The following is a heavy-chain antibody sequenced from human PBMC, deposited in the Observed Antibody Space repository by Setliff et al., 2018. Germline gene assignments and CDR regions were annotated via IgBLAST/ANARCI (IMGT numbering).Heavy chain of an antibody. V-gene: IGHV3-48*01. CDR3: ASYCSSTSCPFDY. Sequence: PGGSLRLSCAASGITFSIYSMNWVRQAPGKGPEWVSYISSGSLIIYYADSVKGRFTISRDNAKNSVYLQMNSLRAEDTAVYYCASYCSSTSCPFDYWGQGTLVTVSS. J-gene: IGHJ4*02. D-gene: IGHD2-2*01. CDR2: ISSGSLII. CDR1: GITFSIYS.